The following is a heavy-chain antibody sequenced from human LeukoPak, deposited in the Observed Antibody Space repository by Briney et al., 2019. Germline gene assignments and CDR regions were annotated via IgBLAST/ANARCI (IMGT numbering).Heavy chain of an antibody. CDR1: GGTFSSYA. CDR2: IIPIFGTA. D-gene: IGHD3-22*01. CDR3: ARGGGVSSGYYFDY. Sequence: GASVKVSCKASGGTFSSYAISWVRQAPGQGLEWMGGIIPIFGTANYAQKFQGRVTITADKSTSTAYMELSSLRSEDTAVYYCARGGGVSSGYYFDYWGQGTLVTVSS. J-gene: IGHJ4*02. V-gene: IGHV1-69*06.